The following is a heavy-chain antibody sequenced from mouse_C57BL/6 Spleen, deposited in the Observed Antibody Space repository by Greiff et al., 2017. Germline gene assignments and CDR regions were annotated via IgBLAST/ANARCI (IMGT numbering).Heavy chain of an antibody. CDR3: ATNAYCCYTKDY. CDR1: GYAITNYL. D-gene: IGHD1-1*01. Sequence: QVQLQQSGAELVRPGTSVKLSCTASGYAITNYLIDWVKQRPGQGLEWIGVINPGNGGTNYNEKFKGKATLTADTSSSTAYMQLSSLNPQDSALYFWATNAYCCYTKDYWGQGTSVTVSS. V-gene: IGHV1-54*01. CDR2: INPGNGGT. J-gene: IGHJ4*01.